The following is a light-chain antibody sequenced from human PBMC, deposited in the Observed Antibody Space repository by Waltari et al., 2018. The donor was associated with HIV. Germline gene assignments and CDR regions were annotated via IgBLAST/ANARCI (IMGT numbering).Light chain of an antibody. J-gene: IGLJ1*01. CDR2: EVN. Sequence: QSALTQPASVSGSPGQSITISCTGTNSDIGTYDFVSWYQQYPGKAPKLLIYEVNYRRSCVSNRFSGSKSGNTASLTISGLQAEDEADYYCTSSTSNSTPVFGTGTRVSVL. V-gene: IGLV2-14*01. CDR1: NSDIGTYDF. CDR3: TSSTSNSTPV.